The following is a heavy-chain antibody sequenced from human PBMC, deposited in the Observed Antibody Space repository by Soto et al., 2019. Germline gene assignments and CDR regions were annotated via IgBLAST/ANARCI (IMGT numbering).Heavy chain of an antibody. CDR1: GGTFSSYA. V-gene: IGHV1-69*13. CDR3: ARGYYYDSSGYLFEFDY. D-gene: IGHD3-22*01. Sequence: GASVKVSCKASGGTFSSYAISWVGQAPGQGLEWMGGIIPIFGTANYAQKFQGRVTITADESTSTAYMELSSLRSEDTAVYYCARGYYYDSSGYLFEFDYWGQGTLVTVSS. J-gene: IGHJ4*02. CDR2: IIPIFGTA.